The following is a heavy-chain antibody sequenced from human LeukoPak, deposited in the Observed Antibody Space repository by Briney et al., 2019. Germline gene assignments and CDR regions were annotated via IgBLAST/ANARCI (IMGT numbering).Heavy chain of an antibody. V-gene: IGHV3-23*01. D-gene: IGHD6-13*01. J-gene: IGHJ6*02. CDR2: ISGSGGST. CDR1: GFTFSSYA. CDR3: AKPTTYSSSWFYGMDV. Sequence: PGGSLRLSCAASGFTFSSYAMSWVRQAPGKGLEWVSAISGSGGSTYYADSVKGRFTISRDNSKNTLYLQMNSLRAKDTAVYYCAKPTTYSSSWFYGMDVWGQGTTVTVSS.